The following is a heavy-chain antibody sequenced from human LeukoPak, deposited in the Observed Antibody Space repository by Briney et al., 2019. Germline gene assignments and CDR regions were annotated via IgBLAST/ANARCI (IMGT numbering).Heavy chain of an antibody. CDR3: TTDIYSPTIFGVVTHPDAFDI. D-gene: IGHD3-3*01. V-gene: IGHV3-23*01. Sequence: GGTLRLSCAASGFTFSRHGMNWVRQAPGKGLEWVSGISGSGDTTYYADSVKGRFTISRDDSKNTLYLQMNSLKTEDTAVYYCTTDIYSPTIFGVVTHPDAFDIWGQGTMVTVSS. J-gene: IGHJ3*02. CDR1: GFTFSRHG. CDR2: ISGSGDTT.